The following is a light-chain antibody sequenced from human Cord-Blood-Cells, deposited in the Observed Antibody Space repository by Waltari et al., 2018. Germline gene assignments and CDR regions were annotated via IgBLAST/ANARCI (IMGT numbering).Light chain of an antibody. V-gene: IGKV3-20*01. CDR3: QQYGSSIT. CDR2: GAS. J-gene: IGKJ5*01. Sequence: EIVLTQSPGSLSLSLGERATLSCRASQSVSSSYLACYQQTPGQAPRHLIDGASSRATGNPDRLGGSGSGTDFTLTISRLEPEDIAVYYCQQYGSSITFGQGTQREI. CDR1: QSVSSSY.